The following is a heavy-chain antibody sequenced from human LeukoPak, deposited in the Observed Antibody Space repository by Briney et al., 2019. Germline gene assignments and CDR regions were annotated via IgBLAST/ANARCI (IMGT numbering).Heavy chain of an antibody. CDR2: IRSDGSDT. V-gene: IGHV3-64*02. Sequence: GGSLRLSCAASGFTFSSYTMYWVCQAPGKGLQYVSAIRSDGSDTYYADSVKGRFTISRDNSKNTLYLQMGSLGVEDMAIYYCARAAARPGYYYYYMNVWGKGTTVNVSS. CDR1: GFTFSSYT. CDR3: ARAAARPGYYYYYMNV. J-gene: IGHJ6*03. D-gene: IGHD6-6*01.